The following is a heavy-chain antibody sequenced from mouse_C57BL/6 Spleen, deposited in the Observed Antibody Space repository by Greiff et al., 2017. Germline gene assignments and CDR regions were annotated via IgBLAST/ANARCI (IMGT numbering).Heavy chain of an antibody. J-gene: IGHJ3*01. V-gene: IGHV1-80*01. D-gene: IGHD1-1*01. CDR1: GYAFSSYW. CDR3: ARNYYGSSYPQLGGFAY. Sequence: QVQLKESGAELVKPGASVKISCKASGYAFSSYWMNWVKQRPGKGLEWIGQIYPGDGDTNYNGKFKGKATLTADKSSSTAYMQLSSLTSEDSAVYFCARNYYGSSYPQLGGFAYWGQGTLVTVSA. CDR2: IYPGDGDT.